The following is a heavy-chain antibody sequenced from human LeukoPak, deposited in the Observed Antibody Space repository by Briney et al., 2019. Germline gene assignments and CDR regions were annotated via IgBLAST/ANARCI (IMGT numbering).Heavy chain of an antibody. V-gene: IGHV3-30*02. CDR3: AKGSESPTLDY. Sequence: GGSLRLSCAASGFTFSSYGMHWVRQAPGKGLEWVAFIRYDGSNEYHADSVKGRFTISRDNSKNTVFLQMNSLRAGDTALYYCAKGSESPTLDYWGQGTLVTVSS. J-gene: IGHJ4*02. CDR2: IRYDGSNE. CDR1: GFTFSSYG.